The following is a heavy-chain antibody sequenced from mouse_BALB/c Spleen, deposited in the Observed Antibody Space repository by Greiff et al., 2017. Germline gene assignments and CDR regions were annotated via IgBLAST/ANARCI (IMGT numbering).Heavy chain of an antibody. CDR1: GFSLTGYG. V-gene: IGHV2-6-7*01. CDR3: ARNWGTGAMDY. J-gene: IGHJ4*01. D-gene: IGHD4-1*01. CDR2: IWGDGST. Sequence: VQLQESGPGLVAPSQSLSITCTVSGFSLTGYGVNWVRQPPGKGLEWLGMIWGDGSTDYNSALKSRLSISKDNSKSQVFLKMNSLQANDTAIYYCARNWGTGAMDYWGQGTSVTVSS.